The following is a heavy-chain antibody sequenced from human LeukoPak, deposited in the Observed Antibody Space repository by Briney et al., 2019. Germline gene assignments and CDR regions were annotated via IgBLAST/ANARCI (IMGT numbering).Heavy chain of an antibody. CDR1: GFSFSSYW. CDR2: ITSSSSII. Sequence: PGGSLRLSCAASGFSFSSYWMAWVRQAPGRGLEWISHITSSSSIIYYADSVQGRFTISRDDAKNSLYLQMNSLRAEDTAVYYCARHFGSGSYYYHYMDVWGKGTTVTVSS. J-gene: IGHJ6*03. D-gene: IGHD3-10*01. V-gene: IGHV3-48*01. CDR3: ARHFGSGSYYYHYMDV.